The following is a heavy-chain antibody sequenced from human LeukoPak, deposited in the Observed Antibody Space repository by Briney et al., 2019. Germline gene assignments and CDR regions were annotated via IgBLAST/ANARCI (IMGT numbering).Heavy chain of an antibody. CDR2: IIPIFGTA. J-gene: IGHJ4*02. Sequence: GASVKVSCKASGGTFSSYAISWVRQAPGQGLEWMGGIIPIFGTANYAQKFQGRVTITADESTSTAYMELSSLRPEDTAVYYCARVHGGFWSGYFLYWGQGTLVTVSS. CDR1: GGTFSSYA. D-gene: IGHD3-3*01. CDR3: ARVHGGFWSGYFLY. V-gene: IGHV1-69*13.